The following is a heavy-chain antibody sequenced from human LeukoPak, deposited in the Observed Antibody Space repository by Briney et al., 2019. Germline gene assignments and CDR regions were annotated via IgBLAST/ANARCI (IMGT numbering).Heavy chain of an antibody. CDR3: AKDEEGRQQLVSYYFDY. V-gene: IGHV3-66*01. D-gene: IGHD6-13*01. J-gene: IGHJ4*02. CDR1: GLTFSSYT. Sequence: GGSLRLSCVASGLTFSSYTMHWVPQAPGKGLEWVSLIYSGGSTYYADSVKGRFTISRDNSKNTLYLQMNSLRAEDTAVYYCAKDEEGRQQLVSYYFDYWGQGTLVTVSS. CDR2: IYSGGST.